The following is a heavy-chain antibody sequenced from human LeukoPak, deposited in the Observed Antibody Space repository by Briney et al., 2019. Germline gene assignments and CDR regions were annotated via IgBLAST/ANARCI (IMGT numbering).Heavy chain of an antibody. CDR2: IWYDGSNK. CDR3: ARDRDYGGSSVGDY. V-gene: IGHV3-33*01. J-gene: IGHJ4*02. CDR1: GFTFSSYG. D-gene: IGHD4-23*01. Sequence: GGSLRLSCAASGFTFSSYGMHWVRQAPGKGLEWVAVIWYDGSNKYYADSVKGRFTISRDNSKNTLYLQMNTLRAEDTAVYYCARDRDYGGSSVGDYWGQGTLVIVSS.